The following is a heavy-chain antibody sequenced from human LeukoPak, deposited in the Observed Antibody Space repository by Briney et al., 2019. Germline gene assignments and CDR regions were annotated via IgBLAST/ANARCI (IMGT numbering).Heavy chain of an antibody. D-gene: IGHD2-2*01. CDR3: ATVYCSRTSCLDY. J-gene: IGHJ4*02. CDR1: GGASTGYY. V-gene: IGHV4-34*01. Sequence: KTSQTLSPTSAVYGGASTGYYWSWIRQPPRKGLEWSEEINHSRSTNYNPPLKSRVTISVDTSNHLFSLRLGSVTAADTAVYYCATVYCSRTSCLDYWGQGTLVTVSS. CDR2: INHSRST.